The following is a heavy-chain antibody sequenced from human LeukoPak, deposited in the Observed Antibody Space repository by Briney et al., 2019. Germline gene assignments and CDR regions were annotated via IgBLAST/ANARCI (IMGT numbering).Heavy chain of an antibody. D-gene: IGHD3-22*01. CDR1: GFTFSSYS. CDR2: ISTSISYI. J-gene: IGHJ4*02. Sequence: GGSLRLSCAASGFTFSSYSMNWVRQAPGKGLEWVSSISTSISYIYYADSVKGRLTISRDNAENSLYLQMNSLRAEDTAVYYCARRNLDYYDSSGYYYLDYWGQGTLVTVSS. CDR3: ARRNLDYYDSSGYYYLDY. V-gene: IGHV3-21*01.